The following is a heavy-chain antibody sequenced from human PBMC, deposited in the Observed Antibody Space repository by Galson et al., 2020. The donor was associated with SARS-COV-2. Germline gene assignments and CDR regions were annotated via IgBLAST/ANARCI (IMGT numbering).Heavy chain of an antibody. V-gene: IGHV4-30-4*01. CDR3: ARAPTKTYGSGNYYPNWFDP. Sequence: SETLSLTCAVSGGSINSAAYYWSWIRQPPGKGLEWIGYIFYSGNTYYNPSLKSPVTISIDTSKNQFSLRLVSVTAADTAVYYCARAPTKTYGSGNYYPNWFDPWGQGTLVTVSS. CDR1: GGSINSAAYY. D-gene: IGHD3-10*01. CDR2: IFYSGNT. J-gene: IGHJ5*02.